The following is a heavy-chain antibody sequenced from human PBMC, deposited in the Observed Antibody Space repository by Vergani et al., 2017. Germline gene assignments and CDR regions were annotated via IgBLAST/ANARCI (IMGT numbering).Heavy chain of an antibody. CDR1: GFTFSSYS. J-gene: IGHJ4*02. Sequence: EVQLVESGGGLVKPGGSLRLSCAASGFTFSSYSMNWVRQAPGKGLEWVSYISSSSSYIYYADSVKGRFTISRDNAKNSLYLQMNSLRAEDTAVYYCARSHSGYDPYYFDYWGQGTLVTVSS. D-gene: IGHD5-12*01. CDR3: ARSHSGYDPYYFDY. V-gene: IGHV3-21*01. CDR2: ISSSSSYI.